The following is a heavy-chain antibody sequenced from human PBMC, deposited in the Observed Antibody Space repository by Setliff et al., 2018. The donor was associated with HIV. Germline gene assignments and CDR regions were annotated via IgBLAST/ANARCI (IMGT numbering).Heavy chain of an antibody. V-gene: IGHV1-3*01. CDR3: ARGALLAVFDFDH. J-gene: IGHJ4*01. CDR2: INVGKGDT. D-gene: IGHD3-10*01. CDR1: GYTFTTYS. Sequence: ASVKVSCKASGYTFTTYSIHWVRQAPGQSLEWMGWINVGKGDTKYSQELRGRITITRDTSANTAYMELSSLRSDDTAVYFCARGALLAVFDFDHWGHGTLFTVSS.